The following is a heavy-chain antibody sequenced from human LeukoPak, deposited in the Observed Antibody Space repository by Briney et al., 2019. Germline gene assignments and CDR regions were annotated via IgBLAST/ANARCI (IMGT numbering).Heavy chain of an antibody. J-gene: IGHJ3*02. CDR2: IYTSGST. CDR3: ARVSSIAAPGNLPGAFDI. CDR1: GGSISSGSYY. D-gene: IGHD6-6*01. Sequence: PSETLSLTCTVSGGSISSGSYYWSWIRQPAGKGLEWIGRIYTSGSTNYNPSLKSRVTISVDTSKNQFSLKLSSVTAADTAVYYCARVSSIAAPGNLPGAFDIWGQGTMVTVSS. V-gene: IGHV4-61*02.